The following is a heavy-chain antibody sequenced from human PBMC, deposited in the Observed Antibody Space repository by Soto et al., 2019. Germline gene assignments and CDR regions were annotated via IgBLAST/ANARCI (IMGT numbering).Heavy chain of an antibody. CDR2: IWYDGSNK. D-gene: IGHD3-22*01. V-gene: IGHV3-33*01. Sequence: GGSLRLSCAASGFTFSSYGMHWVRQAPGKGLEWVAVIWYDGSNKYYADSVKGRFTISRDNSKNTLYLQMNSLRAEDTAVYYCARDIGPIDYYDSSGTSDYWGQGTLVTVSS. CDR1: GFTFSSYG. CDR3: ARDIGPIDYYDSSGTSDY. J-gene: IGHJ4*02.